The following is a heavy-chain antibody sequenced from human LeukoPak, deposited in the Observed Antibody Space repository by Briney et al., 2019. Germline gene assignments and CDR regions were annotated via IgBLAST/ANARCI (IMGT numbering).Heavy chain of an antibody. Sequence: GGSLRLSCAASGFTFSTYAMSWVRQAPGKGLEWVSGISGSGGSTYYADSVKGRFTISRDNSKNTLYLQMNSLRADDTAVYFCARDYSSGYWSQGTLVTVSS. CDR3: ARDYSSGY. CDR2: ISGSGGST. V-gene: IGHV3-23*01. J-gene: IGHJ4*02. CDR1: GFTFSTYA. D-gene: IGHD4-11*01.